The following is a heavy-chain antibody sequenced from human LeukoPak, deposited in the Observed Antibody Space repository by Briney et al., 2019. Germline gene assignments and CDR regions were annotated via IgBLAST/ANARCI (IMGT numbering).Heavy chain of an antibody. Sequence: SETLSLTCTVSDYSISSGYYWGWIRQPPGKGLEWIGSIYHSGSTYYNSSLKSRVTISVDTSKNQFSLKLSSVTAADTAVYYCARDATTWNDQSIDYWGQGTLVTVSS. V-gene: IGHV4-38-2*02. CDR3: ARDATTWNDQSIDY. D-gene: IGHD1-1*01. CDR2: IYHSGST. CDR1: DYSISSGYY. J-gene: IGHJ4*02.